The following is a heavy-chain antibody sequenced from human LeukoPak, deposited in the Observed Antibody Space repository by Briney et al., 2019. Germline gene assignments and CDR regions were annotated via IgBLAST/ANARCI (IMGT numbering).Heavy chain of an antibody. CDR2: ISYDGSNK. J-gene: IGHJ4*02. CDR3: AKDRTTGYSYGPYFDY. Sequence: PGGSLRLSCAASGFTFSSYGMHWVRQAPGKGLEWVAVISYDGSNKYYADSVKGRFTISRDNSKNTLYLQMNSLRAEDTAVYYCAKDRTTGYSYGPYFDYWGQGTLVTVSS. V-gene: IGHV3-30*18. CDR1: GFTFSSYG. D-gene: IGHD5-18*01.